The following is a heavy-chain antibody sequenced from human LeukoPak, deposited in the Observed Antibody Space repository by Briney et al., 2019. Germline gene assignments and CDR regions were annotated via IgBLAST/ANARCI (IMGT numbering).Heavy chain of an antibody. Sequence: GGSLRLSCAASGFTFSRHAMIWVRQATGKGLEWVSGISGSGGFTYYADSVKGRFTISRDNSKNTLYLQMNSLRAEDTAVYYCATAYYYDSRGYDPLDYWGQGTLATVFS. CDR1: GFTFSRHA. CDR3: ATAYYYDSRGYDPLDY. V-gene: IGHV3-23*01. J-gene: IGHJ4*02. D-gene: IGHD3-22*01. CDR2: ISGSGGFT.